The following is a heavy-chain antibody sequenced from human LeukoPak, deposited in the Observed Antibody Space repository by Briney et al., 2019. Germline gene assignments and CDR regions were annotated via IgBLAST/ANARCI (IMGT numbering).Heavy chain of an antibody. D-gene: IGHD3-10*01. J-gene: IGHJ3*02. CDR3: ARETWSRGGDAFDI. CDR1: GFTVSNFW. CDR2: INSDGTST. V-gene: IGHV3-74*01. Sequence: QPGGSLRLSCAASGFTVSNFWMHWVRQAPGRGLVWVSRINSDGTSTNYADSVKGRLTISRDNTKNTLYLQMNSLTVEDTAVYYCARETWSRGGDAFDIWGRGTMVTVSS.